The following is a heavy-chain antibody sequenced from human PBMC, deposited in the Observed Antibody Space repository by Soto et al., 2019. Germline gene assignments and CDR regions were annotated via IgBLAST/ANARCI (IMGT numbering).Heavy chain of an antibody. CDR3: AHSSGRSGDY. CDR2: LYWDDDK. Sequence: QITLKESGPTLVKPTQTLTLTCTFSGFSLTTSGVGVGWIRQPPGKALEWLALLYWDDDKRNSPSLKSRLSITMDTSNNQVVLTMTNMDPVDTCTYFCAHSSGRSGDYWGQGTLVTVSS. CDR1: GFSLTTSGVG. J-gene: IGHJ4*02. V-gene: IGHV2-5*02. D-gene: IGHD3-10*01.